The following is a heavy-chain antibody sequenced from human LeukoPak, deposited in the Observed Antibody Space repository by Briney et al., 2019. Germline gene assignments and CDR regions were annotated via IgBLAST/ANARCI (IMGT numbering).Heavy chain of an antibody. V-gene: IGHV1-18*01. CDR1: GYTFTSYG. CDR2: ISAYNGNT. CDR3: ATSYYDILTGYYIGPFPTDY. J-gene: IGHJ4*02. Sequence: EASVKVSCKASGYTFTSYGISWVRQAPGQGLEWMGWISAYNGNTNYAQKLQGRVTMTTDTSTSTAYMELRSLRSDDTAVYYCATSYYDILTGYYIGPFPTDYWGQGTLVTVSS. D-gene: IGHD3-9*01.